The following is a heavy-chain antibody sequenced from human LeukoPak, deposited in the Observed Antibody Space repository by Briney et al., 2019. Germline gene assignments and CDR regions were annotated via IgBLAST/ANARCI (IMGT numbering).Heavy chain of an antibody. J-gene: IGHJ4*02. CDR3: ARMRLRCPRGAFDY. D-gene: IGHD4-17*01. Sequence: TLSLTCTVSGGSISSYYWSWIRQPPGKALEWLARIDWDDDKYYSTSLKTRLTISKDTSKNQVVLTMTNMDPVDTATYYCARMRLRCPRGAFDYWGQGTLVTVSS. CDR2: IDWDDDK. CDR1: GGSISSYYW. V-gene: IGHV2-70*11.